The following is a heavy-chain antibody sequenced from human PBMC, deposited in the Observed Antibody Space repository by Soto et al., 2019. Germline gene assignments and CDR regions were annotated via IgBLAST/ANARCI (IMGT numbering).Heavy chain of an antibody. J-gene: IGHJ3*02. CDR1: GVAISSSY. CDR2: VHYSGST. V-gene: IGHV4-59*01. Sequence: SETLSLTCIVSGVAISSSYWSWIRQSTGRGLGWIAFVHYSGSTNYNPSLKGRVSISIDTSKSQVSLKLRSVTAADTAVYYCARGYYDSRGQSNTFDIWGQGTMVTVSS. CDR3: ARGYYDSRGQSNTFDI. D-gene: IGHD3-22*01.